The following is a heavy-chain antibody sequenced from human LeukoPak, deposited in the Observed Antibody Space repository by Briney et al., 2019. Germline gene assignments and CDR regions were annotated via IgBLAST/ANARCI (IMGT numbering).Heavy chain of an antibody. V-gene: IGHV4-30-4*01. D-gene: IGHD2-2*01. Sequence: SETLSLTCTVSGGSISSSDYYRSWIRQPPGKGLEWIGYIYHSGNTYYNPSLKSRVSVSVDTSKNQFSLKLNSVTAADTAVYYCASIVVVAAAIDYWGQGTLVTVSS. J-gene: IGHJ4*02. CDR3: ASIVVVAAAIDY. CDR1: GGSISSSDYY. CDR2: IYHSGNT.